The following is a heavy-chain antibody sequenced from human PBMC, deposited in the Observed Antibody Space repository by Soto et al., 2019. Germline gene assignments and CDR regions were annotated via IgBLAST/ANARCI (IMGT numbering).Heavy chain of an antibody. CDR2: ISYDGSNK. V-gene: IGHV3-30*18. Sequence: QVQLVESGGGVVQPGRSLRLSCAASGFTFSSYGMHWVRQAPGKGLEWVAVISYDGSNKYYADSVKGRFTISRDNSKNTLYLQMNRLRAEDTAVYYCAKEGWDGYCSGGSCSYFDYWGQGTLVTVSS. D-gene: IGHD2-15*01. CDR3: AKEGWDGYCSGGSCSYFDY. CDR1: GFTFSSYG. J-gene: IGHJ4*02.